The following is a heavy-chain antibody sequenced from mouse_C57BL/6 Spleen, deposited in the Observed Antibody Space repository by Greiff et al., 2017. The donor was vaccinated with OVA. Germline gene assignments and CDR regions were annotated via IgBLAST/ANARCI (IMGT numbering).Heavy chain of an antibody. CDR3: ARSYYDYDGGTFAY. CDR2: IYPGDGDT. J-gene: IGHJ3*01. CDR1: GYAFSSSW. Sequence: QVQLQQSGPELVKPGASVKISCKASGYAFSSSWMNWVKQRPGKGLEWIGRIYPGDGDTNYNGKFKGKATLTADKSSSTAYMQLSSLTSEDSAVYFCARSYYDYDGGTFAYWGQGTLVTVSA. V-gene: IGHV1-82*01. D-gene: IGHD2-4*01.